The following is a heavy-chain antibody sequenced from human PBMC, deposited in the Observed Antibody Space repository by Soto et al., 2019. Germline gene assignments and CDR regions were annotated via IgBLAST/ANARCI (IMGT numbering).Heavy chain of an antibody. CDR3: AGLYPYESSGYHLDY. V-gene: IGHV4-34*01. D-gene: IGHD3-22*01. J-gene: IGHJ4*02. Sequence: SETLSLTCAVYGGSFSGYYWSWVRQSPGKGLEWIGEINPIGGTNYNPSLKSRVTISVDTSKDQFSLQLSSVTAADTAVYYCAGLYPYESSGYHLDYWSRGTLVTVSS. CDR2: INPIGGT. CDR1: GGSFSGYY.